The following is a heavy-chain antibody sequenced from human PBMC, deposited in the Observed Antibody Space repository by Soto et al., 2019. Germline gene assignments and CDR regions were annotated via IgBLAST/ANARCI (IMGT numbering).Heavy chain of an antibody. J-gene: IGHJ5*02. V-gene: IGHV1-69*13. D-gene: IGHD2-15*01. Sequence: SVKVSCKASGYTFTSYGISWVRQAPGQGLEWMGGIIPIIGKTNYEQKFQGRVTITADESTSTAYMELKSLRSDDTAVYYCARVLISSGGRSATQNWFDPWGQGTLVTVSS. CDR2: IIPIIGKT. CDR3: ARVLISSGGRSATQNWFDP. CDR1: GYTFTSYG.